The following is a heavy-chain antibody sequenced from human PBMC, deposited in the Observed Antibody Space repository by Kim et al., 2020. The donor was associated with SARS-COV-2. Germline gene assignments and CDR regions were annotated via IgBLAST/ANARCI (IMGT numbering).Heavy chain of an antibody. D-gene: IGHD3-3*01. V-gene: IGHV4-59*01. CDR1: GASMSSYY. CDR2: IYYSGSA. Sequence: SETLSLTCTVSGASMSSYYWTWIRQPPGKGLEWIGFIYYSGSANYNPSLKSRVTISMDTSENQFSLKLTSVTAAYTAVYYCARQWSGFDFWGRGTLVTVSS. J-gene: IGHJ4*02. CDR3: ARQWSGFDF.